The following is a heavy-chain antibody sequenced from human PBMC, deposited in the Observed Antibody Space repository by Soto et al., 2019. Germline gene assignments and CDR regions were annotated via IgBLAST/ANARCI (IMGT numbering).Heavy chain of an antibody. D-gene: IGHD3-9*01. CDR1: GFSFISYG. Sequence: SLRLSCATSGFSFISYGMPWVRQAPGEGVEWVAVIWYEGSNKYDADSVKGRFTISRDNSKNTQYLQMNSLRAEDTAVYYSARPLLRYLDGLFSDAFDIWGQGTMVTVSS. CDR3: ARPLLRYLDGLFSDAFDI. CDR2: IWYEGSNK. V-gene: IGHV3-33*04. J-gene: IGHJ3*02.